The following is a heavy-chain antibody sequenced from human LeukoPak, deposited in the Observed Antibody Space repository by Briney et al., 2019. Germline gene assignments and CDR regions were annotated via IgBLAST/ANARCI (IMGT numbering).Heavy chain of an antibody. Sequence: PSETLSLTCTASGGSMSSYYWSWIRQPPGKGLEWIGYIHYSGSTNYNPSLKSRVTISIDTSKNQFSLKLSSVTAADTAVYYCAAGTYEPTGYYYGMDVWGQGTTVTVSS. V-gene: IGHV4-59*01. D-gene: IGHD2-8*02. CDR2: IHYSGST. CDR1: GGSMSSYY. J-gene: IGHJ6*02. CDR3: AAGTYEPTGYYYGMDV.